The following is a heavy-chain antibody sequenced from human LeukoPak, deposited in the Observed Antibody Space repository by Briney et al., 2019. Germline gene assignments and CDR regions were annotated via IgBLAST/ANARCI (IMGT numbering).Heavy chain of an antibody. CDR2: IYPADSDI. V-gene: IGHV5-51*01. CDR3: VTRDSGPYSY. Sequence: GESLKISCKGSGYSTNNYWIAWVRQMPGKGLEWMGIIYPADSDIRYSPSFQGQVTISADKSISTAYLQWNSLKASDTAMYYCVTRDSGPYSYWGQGTLVTVSS. D-gene: IGHD3-10*01. CDR1: GYSTNNYW. J-gene: IGHJ4*02.